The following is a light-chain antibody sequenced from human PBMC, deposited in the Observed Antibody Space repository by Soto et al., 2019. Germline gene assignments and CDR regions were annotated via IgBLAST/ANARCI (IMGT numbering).Light chain of an antibody. CDR2: DAS. CDR1: QSISSW. CDR3: QPYNSLL. J-gene: IGKJ3*01. Sequence: DIQMTQSPSTLSASVGDRVTITCRASQSISSWLAWYQQKPGKAPKLLIYDASSLESGVPSRFSGSGSGTEFTLTISSLQPDDFATYYCQPYNSLLFGPGTKVDIK. V-gene: IGKV1-5*01.